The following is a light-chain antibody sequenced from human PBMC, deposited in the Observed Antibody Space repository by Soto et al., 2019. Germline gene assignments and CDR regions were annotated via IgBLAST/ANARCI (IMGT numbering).Light chain of an antibody. Sequence: QSALTQPRSVSGSPGQSVTISCTGTSSDVGGYNYVSWYQQHPGKAPKLMIYYVSKRPSGVPDRFSGSKSGKTASLTISGLQSEYEDDYYCFSYAGSYTYVFVTGTNLTVL. CDR3: FSYAGSYTYV. V-gene: IGLV2-11*01. J-gene: IGLJ1*01. CDR2: YVS. CDR1: SSDVGGYNY.